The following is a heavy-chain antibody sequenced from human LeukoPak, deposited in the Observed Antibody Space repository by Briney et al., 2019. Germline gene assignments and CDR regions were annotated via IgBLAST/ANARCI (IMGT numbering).Heavy chain of an antibody. CDR1: GFTFSSYW. J-gene: IGHJ1*01. V-gene: IGHV3-7*03. D-gene: IGHD3-16*01. CDR2: IKQDGTEK. Sequence: AGGSLRLSCVASGFTFSSYWMTWVRQAPGKGLEWVANIKQDGTEKNYVDSVKGRFTISRDNTENSVYLQMNSLRGEGTAVHFWAGGEGWTAVDWGQGTQVTVSS. CDR3: AGGEGWTAVD.